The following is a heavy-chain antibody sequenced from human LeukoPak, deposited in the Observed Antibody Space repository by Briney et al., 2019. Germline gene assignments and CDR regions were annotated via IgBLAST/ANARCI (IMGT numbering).Heavy chain of an antibody. CDR3: ARDGGRIQLWHHDAFDM. J-gene: IGHJ3*02. CDR2: INPNSGGT. V-gene: IGHV1-2*02. Sequence: ASVKDSCKASGYTFTGYYMHWVRQAPGQGLEWMGWINPNSGGTNYAQKFQGRVTMTRDTSISTDYMELSRLRSDDTAVYYCARDGGRIQLWHHDAFDMWGQGTMVTVSS. D-gene: IGHD5-18*01. CDR1: GYTFTGYY.